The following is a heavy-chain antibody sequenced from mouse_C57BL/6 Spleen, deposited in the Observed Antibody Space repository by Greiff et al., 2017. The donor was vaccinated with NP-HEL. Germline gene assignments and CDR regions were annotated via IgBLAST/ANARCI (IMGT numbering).Heavy chain of an antibody. CDR1: GYSFTSYY. J-gene: IGHJ2*01. Sequence: QVQLQQSGPELVKPGASVKISCKASGYSFTSYYIHWVKQRPGQGLEWIGWIYPGSGNTKYNEKFKGKATLTADTSSSTAYMQLSSLTSEDSAVYSCARPLHYYGSSYDFDYWGQGTTLTVSS. CDR3: ARPLHYYGSSYDFDY. V-gene: IGHV1-66*01. D-gene: IGHD1-1*01. CDR2: IYPGSGNT.